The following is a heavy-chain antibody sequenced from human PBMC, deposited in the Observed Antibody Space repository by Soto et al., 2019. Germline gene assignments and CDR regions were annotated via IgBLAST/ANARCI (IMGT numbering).Heavy chain of an antibody. CDR3: ARTLKNQLLPYYYAMDV. CDR1: GFTFSRYE. D-gene: IGHD2-2*01. V-gene: IGHV3-48*03. J-gene: IGHJ6*02. CDR2: ISPSDSAA. Sequence: EEQLVESGGGLVHPGGSLRLCCSASGFTFSRYEMTWVRQGPGRGLEWISYISPSDSAAYYADSVKGRFTISRDNAKNTLILQMNSLRAEDTAVYYCARTLKNQLLPYYYAMDVWGQGTTVTVS.